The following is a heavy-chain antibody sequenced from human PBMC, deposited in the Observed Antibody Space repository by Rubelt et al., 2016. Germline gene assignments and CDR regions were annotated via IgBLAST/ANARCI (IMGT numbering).Heavy chain of an antibody. J-gene: IGHJ4*02. V-gene: IGHV3-30*04. CDR1: GFTFSSYA. Sequence: VQLVESGGGLVQPGGSLRLSCVASGFTFSSYAMHWVRQAPGKGLEWVAVISYDGSHKYYADSVKGRFTLSRDNSKNTLYLQMNSLRTEDTAVYYCARPWGYWGQGTLVTVSS. CDR2: ISYDGSHK. D-gene: IGHD7-27*01. CDR3: ARPWGY.